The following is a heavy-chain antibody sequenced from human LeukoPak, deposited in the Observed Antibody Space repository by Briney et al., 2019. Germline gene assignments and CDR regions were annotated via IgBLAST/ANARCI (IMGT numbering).Heavy chain of an antibody. CDR2: INHSGST. CDR3: ARDGYNTPDY. D-gene: IGHD5-24*01. J-gene: IGHJ4*02. Sequence: SETLSLTCTVSGGSISSYYWSWIRQPPGKGLEWIGEINHSGSTNYNPSLKSRVTTSVDTTKNNFSLKLSSETAADTAVYFCARDGYNTPDYWGQGTLVTVSS. CDR1: GGSISSYY. V-gene: IGHV4-34*01.